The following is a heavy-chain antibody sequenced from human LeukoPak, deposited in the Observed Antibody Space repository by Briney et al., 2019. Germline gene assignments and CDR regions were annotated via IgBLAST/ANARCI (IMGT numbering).Heavy chain of an antibody. CDR3: AREMAVAGSGVIDS. CDR2: ISTYNDNT. V-gene: IGHV1-18*04. Sequence: ASVKVSCKASGYTFTGYYIHWVRQAPGQGLEWMGWISTYNDNTHYAQKFQGRVTMTTDTSTNTAYMELRSLRSDDTAVYYCAREMAVAGSGVIDSWGQGTLVTVSS. CDR1: GYTFTGYY. J-gene: IGHJ4*02. D-gene: IGHD6-19*01.